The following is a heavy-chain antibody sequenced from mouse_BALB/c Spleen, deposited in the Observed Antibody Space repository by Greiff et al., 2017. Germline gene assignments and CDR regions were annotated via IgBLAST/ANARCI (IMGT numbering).Heavy chain of an antibody. V-gene: IGHV10-1*02. CDR3: VRGEGIYYAPFAY. D-gene: IGHD2-1*01. J-gene: IGHJ3*01. CDR1: GFTFNTYA. CDR2: IRSKSNNYAT. Sequence: EVQLVESGGGLVQPKGSLKLSCAASGFTFNTYAMNWVRQAPGKGLEWVARIRSKSNNYATYYADSVKDRFTISRDDSQSMLYLQMNNLKTEDTAMYYCVRGEGIYYAPFAYWGQGTLVTVSA.